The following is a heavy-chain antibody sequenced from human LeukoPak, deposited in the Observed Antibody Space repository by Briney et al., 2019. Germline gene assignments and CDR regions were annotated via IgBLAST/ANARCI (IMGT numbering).Heavy chain of an antibody. V-gene: IGHV3-30-3*02. J-gene: IGHJ3*02. D-gene: IGHD4-23*01. CDR3: AKTVGSVDDAFDI. CDR1: GFTFSSYA. Sequence: PGRSLRLSCAASGFTFSSYAMHWVRQAPGKGLELVAVISYDGSNKYYADSVKGRFTISRDNSKNTLYLQMNSLRAEDTAVYYCAKTVGSVDDAFDIWGQGTMVTVSS. CDR2: ISYDGSNK.